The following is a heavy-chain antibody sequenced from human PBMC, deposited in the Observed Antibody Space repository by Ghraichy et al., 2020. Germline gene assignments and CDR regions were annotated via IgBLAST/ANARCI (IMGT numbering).Heavy chain of an antibody. V-gene: IGHV3-30*03. CDR3: ARAGQKWGYFYQYGLDV. D-gene: IGHD2-15*01. Sequence: GGSLRLSCAASGFTFSTYAIHWVRQAPGKGLEWVAVISYDGSNEYYADSVKGRFTISRDNSKNTLYLQMNSLRAEDTSVYYCARAGQKWGYFYQYGLDVWSQGTTVTVSS. J-gene: IGHJ6*02. CDR1: GFTFSTYA. CDR2: ISYDGSNE.